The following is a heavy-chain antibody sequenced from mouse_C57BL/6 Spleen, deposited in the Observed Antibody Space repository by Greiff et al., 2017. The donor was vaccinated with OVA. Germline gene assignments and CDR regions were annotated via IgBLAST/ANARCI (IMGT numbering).Heavy chain of an antibody. CDR2: ISYDGSN. J-gene: IGHJ4*01. CDR1: GYSITSGYY. Sequence: EVHLVESGPGLVKPSQSLSLTCSVTGYSITSGYYWNWIRQFPGNKLEWMGYISYDGSNNYNPSLKNRISITRDTSKNQFFLKLNSVTTEDTATYYCARPQLYYYAMDYWGQGTSVTVSS. CDR3: ARPQLYYYAMDY. D-gene: IGHD2-12*01. V-gene: IGHV3-6*01.